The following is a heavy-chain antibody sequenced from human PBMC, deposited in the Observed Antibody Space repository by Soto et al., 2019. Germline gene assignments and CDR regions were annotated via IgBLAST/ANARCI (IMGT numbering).Heavy chain of an antibody. V-gene: IGHV3-23*01. CDR3: AKDKYSSSSVHYYYGMDV. CDR2: ISGSGGST. CDR1: GFTFSSYA. D-gene: IGHD6-6*01. J-gene: IGHJ6*02. Sequence: EVQLLESGGGLVQPGGSLRLSCAASGFTFSSYAMSWVRQAPGKELEWVSAISGSGGSTYYADSVKGRFTISRDNSKNTLYLQMNSLRAEDTAVDYCAKDKYSSSSVHYYYGMDVWGQGTTVTVSS.